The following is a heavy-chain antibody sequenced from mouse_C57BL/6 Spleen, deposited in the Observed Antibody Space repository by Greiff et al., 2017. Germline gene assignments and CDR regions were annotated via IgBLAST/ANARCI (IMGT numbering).Heavy chain of an antibody. J-gene: IGHJ2*01. CDR3: TRGGTYGNSDY. CDR1: GFTFSSYA. V-gene: IGHV5-9-1*02. Sequence: EVKLMESGEGLVKPGGSLKLSCAASGFTFSSYAMSWVRQTPEKRLEWVAYISSGGDYIYYADTVKGRFTISRDNARNTLYLQMSSLKSEDTAMYYCTRGGTYGNSDYWGQGTTLTVSS. CDR2: ISSGGDYI. D-gene: IGHD2-1*01.